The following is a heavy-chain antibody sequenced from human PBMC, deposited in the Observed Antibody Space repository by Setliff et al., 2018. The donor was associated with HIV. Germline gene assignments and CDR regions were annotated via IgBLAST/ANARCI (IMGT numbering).Heavy chain of an antibody. CDR2: IYSSGST. Sequence: KTSETLSLTCTVSGDSIRSGDFYWSWIRQSPGKGLEWIGHIYSSGSTYYNPSLRSRVTISADTSKNQFSLKLSSVTAADTALYFCAREAYFFASGTYYFDSWGQGTLVTVSS. D-gene: IGHD3-10*01. CDR1: GDSIRSGDFY. J-gene: IGHJ4*02. V-gene: IGHV4-30-4*02. CDR3: AREAYFFASGTYYFDS.